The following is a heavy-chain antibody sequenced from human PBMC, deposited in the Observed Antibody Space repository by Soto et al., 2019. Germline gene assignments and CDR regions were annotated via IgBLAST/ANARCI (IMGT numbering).Heavy chain of an antibody. CDR2: ISSSSSYI. Sequence: PGGSLRLSCAASGFTFSSYGMNWVRQAPGKGLEWVSSISSSSSYIYYADSVKGRFTISRDNSKNTLYLQLNSLRAEDTAVYYCAKDRFCSGGSCSSPAYFDYWGQGALVTVSS. CDR3: AKDRFCSGGSCSSPAYFDY. J-gene: IGHJ4*02. V-gene: IGHV3-21*04. CDR1: GFTFSSYG. D-gene: IGHD2-15*01.